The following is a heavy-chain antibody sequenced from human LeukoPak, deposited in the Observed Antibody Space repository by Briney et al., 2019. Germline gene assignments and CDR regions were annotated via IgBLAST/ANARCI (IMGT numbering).Heavy chain of an antibody. D-gene: IGHD6-13*01. CDR1: GYTFTAYY. Sequence: ASVRVSCKASGYTFTAYYIHWVRQAPGQGLEWMGWSDPNSGNPYYAQKFQGRVTMTRDTSISTAYMELSSLTSDDTAVYYCARLGGSSTAAAGTAYWGQGTLVTVSP. V-gene: IGHV1-2*02. J-gene: IGHJ4*02. CDR3: ARLGGSSTAAAGTAY. CDR2: SDPNSGNP.